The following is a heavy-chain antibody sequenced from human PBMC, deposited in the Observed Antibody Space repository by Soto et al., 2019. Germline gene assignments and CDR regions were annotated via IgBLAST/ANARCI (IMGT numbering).Heavy chain of an antibody. CDR2: IIPLFGTT. D-gene: IGHD6-19*01. CDR3: ARGGELAGWMPFDS. Sequence: QVHLVQSGAEVKKPGSSVKVSCRASGGTFNTYGFNWVRQAPGQGLEGMGGIIPLFGTTTYAQNLQARATITADQSTTTAYMEMSGLTSEDTAVYFWARGGELAGWMPFDSWGQGTLVTVSS. CDR1: GGTFNTYG. V-gene: IGHV1-69*01. J-gene: IGHJ4*02.